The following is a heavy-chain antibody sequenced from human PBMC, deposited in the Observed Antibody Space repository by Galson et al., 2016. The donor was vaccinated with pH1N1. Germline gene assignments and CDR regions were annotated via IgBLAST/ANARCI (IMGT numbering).Heavy chain of an antibody. Sequence: LRLSCAASGFAFDDFAMHWVRHVPGKGLEWVSGISWNSNSIGYADSVKGRFTISRDSAKKSLFLQMNSLRVEDTALYYCAKGAGRYYFGSGRFNYWGQGTQVTVSS. CDR1: GFAFDDFA. D-gene: IGHD3-10*01. V-gene: IGHV3-9*01. J-gene: IGHJ4*02. CDR3: AKGAGRYYFGSGRFNY. CDR2: ISWNSNSI.